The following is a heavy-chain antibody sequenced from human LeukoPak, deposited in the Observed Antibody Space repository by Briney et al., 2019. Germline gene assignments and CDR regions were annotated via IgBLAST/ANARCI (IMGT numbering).Heavy chain of an antibody. CDR3: ARSSSPHLLDY. J-gene: IGHJ4*02. Sequence: SETLSLTCTVSGGSISSSSYYWSWIRQPAGKGLEWIGRIYTSGSTNYNPSLKSRVTMSVDTSKNQFSLKLSSVTAADTAVYYCARSSSPHLLDYWGQGTLVTVSS. V-gene: IGHV4-61*02. D-gene: IGHD6-13*01. CDR2: IYTSGST. CDR1: GGSISSSSYY.